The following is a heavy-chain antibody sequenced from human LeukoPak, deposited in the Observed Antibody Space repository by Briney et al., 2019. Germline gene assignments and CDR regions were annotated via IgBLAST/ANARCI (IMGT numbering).Heavy chain of an antibody. V-gene: IGHV3-20*04. CDR3: ARDYFGVKGYYYYGMDV. CDR1: GFTFDDYG. D-gene: IGHD3-10*01. J-gene: IGHJ6*02. Sequence: GGSLRLSCAASGFTFDDYGMSWVRQAPGKGLEWVSGINWNGGSTGYADSVKGRFTISRDNAKNSLHLQMNSLRAEDTALYYCARDYFGVKGYYYYGMDVWGQGTTVTVSS. CDR2: INWNGGST.